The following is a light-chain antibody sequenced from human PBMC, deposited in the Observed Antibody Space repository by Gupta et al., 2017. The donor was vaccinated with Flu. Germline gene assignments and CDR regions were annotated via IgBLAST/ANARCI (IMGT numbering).Light chain of an antibody. V-gene: IGKV1-39*01. Sequence: DIQMTQSPSSLSASVADRVTITCRASQSITNYLNWFQQKTGNAPKLLIYTASTVKTGVPSRFSGSRSGTDFTLTIRRRQPEDFGTYYCQQSDSSPYTFGHGTKVDVK. CDR1: QSITNY. CDR2: TAS. CDR3: QQSDSSPYT. J-gene: IGKJ3*01.